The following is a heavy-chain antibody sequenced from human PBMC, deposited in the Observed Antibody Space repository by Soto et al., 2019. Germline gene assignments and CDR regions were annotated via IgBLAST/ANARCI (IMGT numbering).Heavy chain of an antibody. J-gene: IGHJ5*02. Sequence: QVQLQESGPGLVKPSETLSLTCTVSGGSISSYYWSWIRQPAGKGLEWIGRIYTSGSTNYNPSLKSRVTISVDTSKNQFSLKLSSVTAADTAVYYCARNGGTMVRGAARGYWFDPWGQGTLVTVSS. V-gene: IGHV4-4*07. CDR1: GGSISSYY. CDR2: IYTSGST. D-gene: IGHD3-10*01. CDR3: ARNGGTMVRGAARGYWFDP.